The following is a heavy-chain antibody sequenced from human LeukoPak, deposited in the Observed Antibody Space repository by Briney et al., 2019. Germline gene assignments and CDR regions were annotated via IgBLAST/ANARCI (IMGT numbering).Heavy chain of an antibody. Sequence: GGSLRLSCAASGFTFSSYSMNWVRQAPGKGLEWVSSISSSSSYIYYADSVKGRFTISRDNAKNSLYLQMNSLRAEDTAVYYCAKGMVRGVYYYYGMDVWGQGTTVTVSS. CDR2: ISSSSSYI. CDR1: GFTFSSYS. J-gene: IGHJ6*02. CDR3: AKGMVRGVYYYYGMDV. D-gene: IGHD3-10*01. V-gene: IGHV3-21*04.